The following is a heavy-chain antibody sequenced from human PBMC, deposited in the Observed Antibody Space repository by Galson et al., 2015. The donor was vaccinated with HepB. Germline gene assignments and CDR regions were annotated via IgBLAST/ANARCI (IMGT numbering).Heavy chain of an antibody. D-gene: IGHD2-2*02. V-gene: IGHV1-46*01. J-gene: IGHJ4*02. CDR1: GYTFTSYY. CDR2: INPSSGTT. Sequence: CKASGYTFTSYYIHWVRQAPGQGLEWMGIINPSSGTTSYAQKFQGRVTMTRDTSTSTVYMELSSLRSEDTAMFYCARDEPEVKYRYWGQGTLVTVSS. CDR3: ARDEPEVKYRY.